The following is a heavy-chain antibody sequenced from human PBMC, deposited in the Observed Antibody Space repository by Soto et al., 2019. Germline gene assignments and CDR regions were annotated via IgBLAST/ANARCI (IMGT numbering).Heavy chain of an antibody. J-gene: IGHJ4*02. D-gene: IGHD6-6*01. Sequence: XGFLGRSSAACGFTVSSYAMGGVRQAPGEGLEWVSAISAGGGSTYYADSVKGRFTISRDKSKNTVYLQMNSLRVEDTAVYYCEKFGEYRRIGADYWGQGTLVTGSS. CDR2: ISAGGGST. CDR3: EKFGEYRRIGADY. CDR1: GFTVSSYA. V-gene: IGHV3-23*01.